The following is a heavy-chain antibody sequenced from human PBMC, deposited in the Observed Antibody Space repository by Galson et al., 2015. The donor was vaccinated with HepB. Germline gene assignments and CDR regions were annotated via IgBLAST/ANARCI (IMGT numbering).Heavy chain of an antibody. Sequence: QSGAEVKKPGESLKISCKGSGYSFTSYWIGWVRQMPGKGLEWMGIIYPGDSDTRYSPSFQGQVTISADKSISTAYLQWSSLKASDTAMYYCARPTEEDSSGYDAFDIWGQGTMVTVSS. J-gene: IGHJ3*02. CDR2: IYPGDSDT. D-gene: IGHD3-22*01. CDR1: GYSFTSYW. CDR3: ARPTEEDSSGYDAFDI. V-gene: IGHV5-51*01.